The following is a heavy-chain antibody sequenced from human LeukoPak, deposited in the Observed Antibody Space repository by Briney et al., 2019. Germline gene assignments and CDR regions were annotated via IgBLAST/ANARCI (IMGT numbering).Heavy chain of an antibody. D-gene: IGHD3-9*01. Sequence: SETLSLTCTVSGGSISPYYWSWVRQPAGKGLEWIGRVFSSGSTNYNPSLKSRVAMSVDTSKNQFSLKLSSVTAADTAVYYCARIFNLDVWGKGTAVTVSS. CDR2: VFSSGST. CDR3: ARIFNLDV. V-gene: IGHV4-4*07. J-gene: IGHJ6*04. CDR1: GGSISPYY.